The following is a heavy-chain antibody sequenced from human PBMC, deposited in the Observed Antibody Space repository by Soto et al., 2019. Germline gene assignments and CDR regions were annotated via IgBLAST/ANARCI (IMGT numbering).Heavy chain of an antibody. D-gene: IGHD3-22*01. J-gene: IGHJ4*02. V-gene: IGHV3-23*01. Sequence: GGSLRLSCAASGFTFSSYAMSWVRQAPGKGLEWVSAISGSGGSTYYADSVKGRFTISRGNSKNTLYLQMNSLRAEDTAVYYCAKLSDSSGYYWPFGYWGQGTLVTVSS. CDR3: AKLSDSSGYYWPFGY. CDR2: ISGSGGST. CDR1: GFTFSSYA.